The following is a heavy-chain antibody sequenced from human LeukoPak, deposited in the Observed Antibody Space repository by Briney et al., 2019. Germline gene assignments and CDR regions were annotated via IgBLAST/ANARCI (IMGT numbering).Heavy chain of an antibody. CDR2: ISSSSSTI. V-gene: IGHV3-48*01. CDR1: GFTFSSYS. D-gene: IGHD3-9*01. CDR3: ARDFGYDILTGIDY. J-gene: IGHJ4*02. Sequence: GGSLRLSCAASGFTFSSYSMNWVRQAPGKGLEWVSYISSSSSTIYYADSVKGRFTISRDNSKNSPYLQMNSLRAEDTAVYYCARDFGYDILTGIDYGGQGTLVTVSS.